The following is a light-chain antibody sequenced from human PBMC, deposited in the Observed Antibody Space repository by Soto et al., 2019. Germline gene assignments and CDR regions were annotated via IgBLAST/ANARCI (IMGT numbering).Light chain of an antibody. CDR2: AAS. CDR1: QGIATY. Sequence: DIPLTQSPSFLSASLGDRVTITCRASQGIATYLAWYQQKPGKAPKLLIYAASTLQSGVPSRFSGSGSGTEFTLTITSLQPEDFATYYCQQLNSYPLTFGQGTRLDIK. V-gene: IGKV1-9*01. J-gene: IGKJ5*01. CDR3: QQLNSYPLT.